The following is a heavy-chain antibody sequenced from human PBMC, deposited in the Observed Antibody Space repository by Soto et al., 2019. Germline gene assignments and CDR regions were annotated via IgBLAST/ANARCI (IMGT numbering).Heavy chain of an antibody. J-gene: IGHJ4*02. V-gene: IGHV3-30-3*01. Sequence: QVQVVESGGGVVQPGGSLRLSCAASGFTFSTYAMHWVRQAPGKGPDWVAFISSAGSNEYYADSVKGRFTISRDNSKKTLYLQMNSLRPEDTPVYCCVSRGISAFDHWGQGTLVTVSS. CDR3: VSRGISAFDH. CDR2: ISSAGSNE. D-gene: IGHD1-1*01. CDR1: GFTFSTYA.